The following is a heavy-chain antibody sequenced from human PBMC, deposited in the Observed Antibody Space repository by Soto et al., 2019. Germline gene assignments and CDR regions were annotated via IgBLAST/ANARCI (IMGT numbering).Heavy chain of an antibody. CDR3: AKAFEYSSSGGAFDI. CDR2: ISWNSGSI. J-gene: IGHJ3*02. CDR1: GFTFDDYA. Sequence: SLRLSCAASGFTFDDYAMHWVRQAPGKGLEWVSGISWNSGSIGYADSVKGRFTISRDNAKNSLYLQMNSLRAEDTALYYCAKAFEYSSSGGAFDIWGQGTMVTVSS. D-gene: IGHD6-6*01. V-gene: IGHV3-9*01.